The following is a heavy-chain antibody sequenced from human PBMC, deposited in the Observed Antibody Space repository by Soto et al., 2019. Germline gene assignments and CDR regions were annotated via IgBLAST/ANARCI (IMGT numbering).Heavy chain of an antibody. CDR1: GGTFSSYA. CDR3: ARVSVAGHAFSWSWLDT. CDR2: IIPIFGTA. J-gene: IGHJ5*02. V-gene: IGHV1-69*13. D-gene: IGHD6-19*01. Sequence: SVKVSCKASGGTFSSYAISWVRQAPGQGLEWMGGIIPIFGTANYAQKFQGRVTITADESTSTAYMELSSLRSEDTAVYYCARVSVAGHAFSWSWLDTWGQGTLVTVSS.